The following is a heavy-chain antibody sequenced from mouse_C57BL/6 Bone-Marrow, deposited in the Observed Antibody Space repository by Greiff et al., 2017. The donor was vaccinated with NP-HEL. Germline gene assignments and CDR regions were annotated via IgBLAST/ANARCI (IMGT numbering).Heavy chain of an antibody. J-gene: IGHJ4*01. CDR1: GYTFTSYW. CDR3: ARGATVVEYYYAMDY. D-gene: IGHD1-1*01. CDR2: IDPSDSYT. V-gene: IGHV1-59*01. Sequence: QVQLQQPGAELVRPGTSVKLSCKASGYTFTSYWMHWVKQRPGQGLEWIGVIDPSDSYTNYIQKFKGKATLTVDPSSSTAYMQLSSLTSEDSAVYYCARGATVVEYYYAMDYWGQGTSVTVSS.